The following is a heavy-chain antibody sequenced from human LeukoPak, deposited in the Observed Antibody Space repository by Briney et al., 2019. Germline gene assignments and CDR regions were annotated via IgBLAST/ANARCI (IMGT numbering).Heavy chain of an antibody. CDR3: ASTAPASTYYYYYYMDV. J-gene: IGHJ6*03. V-gene: IGHV1-69*13. CDR2: IIPLFGTA. Sequence: SVKVSCKASGGTFSSYAISWVRQAPGQGLEWMGGIIPLFGTANYAQKFQGRVTITADESTSTAYMELSSLRSEDTAVYYCASTAPASTYYYYYYMDVWGKGTTVTVSS. D-gene: IGHD5-18*01. CDR1: GGTFSSYA.